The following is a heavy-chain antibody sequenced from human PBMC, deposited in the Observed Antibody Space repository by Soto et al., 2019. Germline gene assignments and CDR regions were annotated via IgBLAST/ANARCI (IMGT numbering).Heavy chain of an antibody. Sequence: DGQLLESGGGLGQPGGSLRLSCVGSGFTFSNYAISWVRQAPGKGLQWVSGISESGGSTHYADSVRGRFAISRDTSKNTVYLQMNSLRAEDTAIYYCAKDLVAAAASWGQGALVTVSS. CDR3: AKDLVAAAAS. CDR2: ISESGGST. V-gene: IGHV3-23*01. D-gene: IGHD6-13*01. J-gene: IGHJ5*02. CDR1: GFTFSNYA.